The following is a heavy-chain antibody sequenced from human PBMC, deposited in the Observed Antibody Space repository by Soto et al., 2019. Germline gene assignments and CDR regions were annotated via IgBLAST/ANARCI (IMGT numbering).Heavy chain of an antibody. D-gene: IGHD3-9*01. CDR2: ISTYTGNT. CDR1: GYTFDTYG. V-gene: IGHV1-18*01. J-gene: IGHJ4*02. CDR3: ARDMTIGSADTVGGD. Sequence: QVQLVQSGAEVKKPGASVKVSCKASGYTFDTYGISWVRQAPGQGLEWMGWISTYTGNTDYAQSLQGRVTMTTDTPSSTAYMELRSLRSDDTAVYYWARDMTIGSADTVGGDWGQGTEVTFSS.